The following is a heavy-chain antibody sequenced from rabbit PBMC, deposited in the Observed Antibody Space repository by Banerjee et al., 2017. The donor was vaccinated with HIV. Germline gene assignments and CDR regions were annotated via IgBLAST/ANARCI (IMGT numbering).Heavy chain of an antibody. D-gene: IGHD4-1*01. CDR2: IYAGSSGTT. CDR1: GFSFSSSYW. J-gene: IGHJ3*01. V-gene: IGHV1S45*01. CDR3: ARDLAGVIGWNFGL. Sequence: QEQLVESGGGLVQPEGSLTLTCTASGFSFSSSYWIYWVRQAPGKGLEWIACIYAGSSGTTYYASWAKGRFTISKTSSTTVTLQMTSLTAADTATYFCARDLAGVIGWNFGLWGQGTLVTVS.